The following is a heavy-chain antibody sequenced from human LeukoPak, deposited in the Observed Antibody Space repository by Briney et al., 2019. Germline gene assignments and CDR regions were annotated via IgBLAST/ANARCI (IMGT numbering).Heavy chain of an antibody. CDR2: IDPSGGST. CDR3: ARDRQLDCSSTSCYPEYNWFDP. Sequence: GASVKVSCKASGYTFTSYYMHWVRQAPGQGLEWMGIIDPSGGSTSYAQKFQGRVTMTRGTSTSTVYMELSSLRSEDTAVYYCARDRQLDCSSTSCYPEYNWFDPWGQGTLVTVSS. CDR1: GYTFTSYY. J-gene: IGHJ5*02. D-gene: IGHD2-2*01. V-gene: IGHV1-46*01.